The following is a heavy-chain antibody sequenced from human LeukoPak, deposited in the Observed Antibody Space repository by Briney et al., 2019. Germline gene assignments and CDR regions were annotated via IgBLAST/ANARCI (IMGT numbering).Heavy chain of an antibody. CDR1: GGSFSGYY. V-gene: IGHV4-34*01. J-gene: IGHJ4*02. CDR2: INHSGST. D-gene: IGHD5-12*01. CDR3: ARGLWLRPTVDY. Sequence: SETLSLTCAVYGGSFSGYYWSWIRQPPGKGLEWIGEINHSGSTNYNPSLKSRVTISVDTSKNQFSLKLSSVTAADTAVYYCARGLWLRPTVDYWGQGTLVTVSS.